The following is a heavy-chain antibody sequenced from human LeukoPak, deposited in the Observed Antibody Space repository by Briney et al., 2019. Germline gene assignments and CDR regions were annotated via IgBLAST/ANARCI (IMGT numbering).Heavy chain of an antibody. Sequence: GASVKVSCKASGYTFTGYYMHWVRQAPGQGLEWMGWINPNIGRTNYAQKFQGRVTMTRDTSISTAYMELSRLRSEDTAVYYCARDRPGGGGSGSYYMALSPWGQGTLVTVSS. CDR2: INPNIGRT. CDR1: GYTFTGYY. CDR3: ARDRPGGGGSGSYYMALSP. V-gene: IGHV1-2*02. D-gene: IGHD3-10*01. J-gene: IGHJ5*02.